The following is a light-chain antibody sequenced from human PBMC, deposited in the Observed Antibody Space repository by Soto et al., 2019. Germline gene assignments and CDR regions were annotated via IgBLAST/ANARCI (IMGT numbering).Light chain of an antibody. V-gene: IGLV2-14*01. CDR3: SSYTSSNYV. J-gene: IGLJ1*01. Sequence: QSVLTLPASVSGSPGQSITISCTGTSSDVGGYNYVSWYQQHPGKAPKLMIYDVSNRPSGVSNRFSGSKSGNTASLTISGLQAEDEADYYCSSYTSSNYVFGTGTKVTVL. CDR2: DVS. CDR1: SSDVGGYNY.